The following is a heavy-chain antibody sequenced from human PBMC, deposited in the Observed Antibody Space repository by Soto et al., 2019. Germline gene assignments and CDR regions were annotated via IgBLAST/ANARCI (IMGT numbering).Heavy chain of an antibody. D-gene: IGHD5-18*01. Sequence: SVKVSCKASGGTFRSYAISWVRQAPGQGLEWMGGIIPIFGTANYAQKFQGRVTITADESTSTAYMELSSLRSEDTAVYYCARGYSSYYHGMGVWGQGTTVTVSS. CDR1: GGTFRSYA. CDR2: IIPIFGTA. J-gene: IGHJ6*02. V-gene: IGHV1-69*13. CDR3: ARGYSSYYHGMGV.